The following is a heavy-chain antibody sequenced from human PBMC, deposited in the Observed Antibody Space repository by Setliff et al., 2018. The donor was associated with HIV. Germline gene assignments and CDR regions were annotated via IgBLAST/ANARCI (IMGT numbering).Heavy chain of an antibody. D-gene: IGHD1-26*01. CDR2: VSGRGDSI. V-gene: IGHV3-48*01. CDR3: ARDFRDYVGKFDY. CDR1: GFTFSTYS. Sequence: PGGSLRLSCEASGFTFSTYSLNWVRQAPGKGLEWVSYVSGRGDSIYYAASVKGRFTISRDNAKNSLYLQMNSLIAEDTAVYYCARDFRDYVGKFDYWGQGTLVTVSS. J-gene: IGHJ4*02.